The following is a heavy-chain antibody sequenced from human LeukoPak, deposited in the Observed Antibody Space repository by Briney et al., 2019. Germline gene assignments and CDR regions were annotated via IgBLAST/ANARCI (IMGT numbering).Heavy chain of an antibody. CDR2: ISGSGGST. Sequence: WGSLRLSCAASGFTFSSYAMSWVRQAPGKGLEWVSAISGSGGSTYYADSVKGRFTISRDNSKNTLYLQMNSLRAEDTAVYYCAGYDSRCRDFVYWGQGTLVTVSS. J-gene: IGHJ4*01. D-gene: IGHD3-22*01. CDR3: AGYDSRCRDFVY. V-gene: IGHV3-23*01. CDR1: GFTFSSYA.